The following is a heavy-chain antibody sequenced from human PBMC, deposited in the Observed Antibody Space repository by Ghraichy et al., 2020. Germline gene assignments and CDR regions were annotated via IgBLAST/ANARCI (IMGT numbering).Heavy chain of an antibody. Sequence: GGSLRLSCAASGFTFSSYAMSWVRQAPGKGLEWVSAISGSGGSTYYADSVKGRFTISRDNSKNTLYLQMNSLRAEDTAVYYCAKGSGVVVTAISDYLGQGTLVTVSS. CDR1: GFTFSSYA. V-gene: IGHV3-23*01. CDR3: AKGSGVVVTAISDY. J-gene: IGHJ4*02. D-gene: IGHD2-21*02. CDR2: ISGSGGST.